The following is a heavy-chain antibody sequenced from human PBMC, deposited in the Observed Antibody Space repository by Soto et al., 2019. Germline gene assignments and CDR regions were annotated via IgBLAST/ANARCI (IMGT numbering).Heavy chain of an antibody. Sequence: SETLSLTCAVSGGSIRNNGWWSWVRQPPGQGLEWIGEIHHTGNNKYNPSLRSRVSMSVDTSKKHVSLQVNSVTGADTAVYYCARGSALGTFGLDVWGQGTTVTVSS. J-gene: IGHJ6*02. CDR2: IHHTGNN. CDR1: GGSIRNNGW. CDR3: ARGSALGTFGLDV. D-gene: IGHD1-26*01. V-gene: IGHV4-4*02.